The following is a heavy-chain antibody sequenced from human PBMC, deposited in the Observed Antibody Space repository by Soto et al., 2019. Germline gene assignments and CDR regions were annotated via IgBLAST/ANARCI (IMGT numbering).Heavy chain of an antibody. J-gene: IGHJ1*01. CDR1: GYTLTELS. CDR2: FGPEDGET. Sequence: ASVKVSCKVSGYTLTELSMHWVRQAPGKGLEWMGGFGPEDGETIYAQKFQGRVTINADESTSTVYMELSSLRSEDTAVYYCARGWNDFPHWGQGTLVTVSS. CDR3: ARGWNDFPH. D-gene: IGHD1-1*01. V-gene: IGHV1-24*01.